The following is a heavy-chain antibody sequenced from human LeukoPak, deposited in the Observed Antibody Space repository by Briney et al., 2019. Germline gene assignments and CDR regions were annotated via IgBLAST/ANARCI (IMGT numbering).Heavy chain of an antibody. D-gene: IGHD1-26*01. CDR1: GYSFTSYW. CDR2: IYPGDSDA. CDR3: ASGWEVVDGFDI. V-gene: IGHV5-51*01. J-gene: IGHJ3*02. Sequence: GESLKISCKAFGYSFTSYWIGWVRQMPGKGLEWMGIIYPGDSDARYSPPFQGQDTISADKSISTAYLQWSSLKASDTAMYYCASGWEVVDGFDIWGQGTMVTVSS.